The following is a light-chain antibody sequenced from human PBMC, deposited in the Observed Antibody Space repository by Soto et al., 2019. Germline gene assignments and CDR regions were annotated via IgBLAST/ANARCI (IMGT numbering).Light chain of an antibody. Sequence: QSALTQPAAVSGSPGQSITLSCTGTNSDIGRYNYVSWYQQHPGKAPKLLSFEVTTRPSGVSNRFSGSKSGNTASLTISGLQAEDEADYWCSSYTTGGTWVFGGGTKVTVL. CDR1: NSDIGRYNY. J-gene: IGLJ3*02. CDR2: EVT. V-gene: IGLV2-14*01. CDR3: SSYTTGGTWV.